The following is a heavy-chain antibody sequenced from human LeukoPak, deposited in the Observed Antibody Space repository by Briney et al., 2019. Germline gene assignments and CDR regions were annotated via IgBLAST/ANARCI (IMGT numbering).Heavy chain of an antibody. CDR3: AREREEGGGPSYSYGPGGY. Sequence: ASVKVSCKASGGTFSSYAISWVRQAPGQGLEWKGGIIPIFGIANYAQKFQGRVTITTDESTSTAYMELSSLRSEDTVVYYCAREREEGGGPSYSYGPGGYWGQGTLVTVSS. CDR1: GGTFSSYA. V-gene: IGHV1-69*05. CDR2: IIPIFGIA. J-gene: IGHJ4*02. D-gene: IGHD5-18*01.